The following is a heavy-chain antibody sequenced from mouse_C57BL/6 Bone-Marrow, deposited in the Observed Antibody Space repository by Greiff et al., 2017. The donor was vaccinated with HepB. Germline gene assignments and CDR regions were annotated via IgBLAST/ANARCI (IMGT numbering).Heavy chain of an antibody. V-gene: IGHV3-6*01. CDR3: ARAEGGNDY. CDR1: GYSITSGYY. CDR2: ISYDGSN. D-gene: IGHD1-1*02. Sequence: EVKLVESGPGLVKPSQSLSLTCSVTGYSITSGYYWNWIRQFPGNKLEWMGYISYDGSNNYNPSLKNRISITRDTSKNQFFLKLNSVTTEDTATYYCARAEGGNDYWGQGTTLTVSS. J-gene: IGHJ2*01.